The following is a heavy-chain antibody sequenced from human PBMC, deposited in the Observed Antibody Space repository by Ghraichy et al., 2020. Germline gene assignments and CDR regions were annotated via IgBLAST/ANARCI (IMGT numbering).Heavy chain of an antibody. Sequence: ASVKVSCKASGYTFTGYYMHWVRQAPGQGLEWMGWINPNSGGTNYAQKFQGRVTMTRDTSISTAYMELSRLRSDDTAVYYCARSNSSSWYRNPKTQTWFDPWGQGTLVTVSS. D-gene: IGHD6-13*01. CDR1: GYTFTGYY. CDR2: INPNSGGT. J-gene: IGHJ5*02. CDR3: ARSNSSSWYRNPKTQTWFDP. V-gene: IGHV1-2*02.